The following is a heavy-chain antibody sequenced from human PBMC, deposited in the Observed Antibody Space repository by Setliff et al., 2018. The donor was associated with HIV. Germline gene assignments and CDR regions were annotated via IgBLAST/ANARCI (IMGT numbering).Heavy chain of an antibody. Sequence: SETLSLTCTVSGAPLSSYYLNWIRQPPGKGLEWIGYIFYSGTTNYNPSLKSRVTISVDTSKNQFSLKLSSVTAADTAVYYCARAPRGSGWYPNWFDPWGQGTLVTVSS. CDR2: IFYSGTT. V-gene: IGHV4-59*08. CDR1: GAPLSSYY. J-gene: IGHJ5*02. D-gene: IGHD6-19*01. CDR3: ARAPRGSGWYPNWFDP.